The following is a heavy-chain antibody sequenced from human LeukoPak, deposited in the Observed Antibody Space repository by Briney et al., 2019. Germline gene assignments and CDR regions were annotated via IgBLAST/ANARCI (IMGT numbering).Heavy chain of an antibody. V-gene: IGHV1-8*01. CDR2: VNPNSGNT. CDR3: ARVEYYDFWSGYYTFRWNYHWFDP. J-gene: IGHJ5*02. CDR1: GYTFTSYD. D-gene: IGHD3-3*01. Sequence: GASVKVSCKASGYTFTSYDINWVRQATGQGLEWMGWVNPNSGNTGYAQKFQGRVTMTRNTSISTAYMELSSLRSEDTAVYYCARVEYYDFWSGYYTFRWNYHWFDPWGQGTLVTVSS.